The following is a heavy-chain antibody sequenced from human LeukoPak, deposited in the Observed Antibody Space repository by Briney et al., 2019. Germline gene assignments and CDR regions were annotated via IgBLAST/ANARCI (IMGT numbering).Heavy chain of an antibody. CDR3: ARVLHKRNYDSSVYGY. Sequence: GGSLRLSCAASGFTFSSYWMTWVRQAPGKGLEWVANIKQDGTEKYYVDPVKGRFTISRDNAKNSLYLQMNSLRAEDTAVYYCARVLHKRNYDSSVYGYWGQGTLVTVSS. V-gene: IGHV3-7*04. D-gene: IGHD3-22*01. J-gene: IGHJ4*02. CDR2: IKQDGTEK. CDR1: GFTFSSYW.